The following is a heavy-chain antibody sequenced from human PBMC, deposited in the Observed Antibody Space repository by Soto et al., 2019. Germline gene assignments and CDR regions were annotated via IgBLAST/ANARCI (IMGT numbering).Heavy chain of an antibody. CDR1: GGSISSSSYY. Sequence: SETLSLTCTVSGGSISSSSYYWGWIRQPPGKGLEWIGNIYYSGSTNYNPSLKSRVTISVDTSKNQFSLKLSSVTAADTAVYYCARVDIFSTRGPEDIWGQGTMVTVSS. CDR2: IYYSGST. V-gene: IGHV4-39*07. CDR3: ARVDIFSTRGPEDI. J-gene: IGHJ3*02. D-gene: IGHD2-2*01.